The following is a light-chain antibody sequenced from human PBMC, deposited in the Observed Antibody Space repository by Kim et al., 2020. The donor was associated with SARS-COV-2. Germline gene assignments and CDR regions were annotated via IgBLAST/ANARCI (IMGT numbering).Light chain of an antibody. J-gene: IGKJ2*01. V-gene: IGKV3-15*01. CDR3: QQYNNWPYT. CDR2: GAS. Sequence: PPSPATLSVSPGERATLSCRASQSVSSNLAWYQQKPGQAPRLLIYGASTRATGIPARFSGSGSGTEFTLTISSLQSEDFAVYYCQQYNNWPYTFGQGTKLEI. CDR1: QSVSSN.